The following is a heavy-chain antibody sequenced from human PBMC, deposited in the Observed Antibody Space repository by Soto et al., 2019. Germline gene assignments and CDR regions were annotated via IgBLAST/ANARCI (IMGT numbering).Heavy chain of an antibody. V-gene: IGHV4-59*02. D-gene: IGHD1-26*01. CDR2: MYFGGSF. CDR3: ARSYYHPTGFAVHP. CDR1: GASVSNGY. J-gene: IGHJ5*02. Sequence: SETLSLSCNVSGASVSNGYWRWIRQPPGKGLEWIGFMYFGGSFNYNPSLTSRATISVDTSKNQFSLKVTSVTAADTAVYYCARSYYHPTGFAVHPRGPGTLVTGSS.